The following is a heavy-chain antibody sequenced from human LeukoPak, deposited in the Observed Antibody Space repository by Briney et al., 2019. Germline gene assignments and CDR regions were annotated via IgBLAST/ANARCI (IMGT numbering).Heavy chain of an antibody. V-gene: IGHV4-34*01. Sequence: SDTLPLTCAVYGGSFSGYYWSWIRQPPGKGLEWVGEINDSGSANYNPSLKSRVTISVDTSKNQFTLKLSSVTAADTAVFYCARAVPTDYYMDVWGKGTTVTVSS. CDR1: GGSFSGYY. D-gene: IGHD6-6*01. CDR2: INDSGSA. CDR3: ARAVPTDYYMDV. J-gene: IGHJ6*03.